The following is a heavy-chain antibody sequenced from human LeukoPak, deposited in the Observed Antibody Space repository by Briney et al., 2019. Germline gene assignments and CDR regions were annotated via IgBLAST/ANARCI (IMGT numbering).Heavy chain of an antibody. J-gene: IGHJ6*02. CDR2: ISGSGGGT. CDR3: AKVTATPNYYYGMYV. CDR1: GFTFSSYA. D-gene: IGHD2-21*02. V-gene: IGHV3-23*01. Sequence: GGSLRLSCAASGFTFSSYAMSWVRQAPGKGLEWVSAISGSGGGTYYADSVKGRFTISRDNSKNTLYLRMNSLRAEDTAVYYCAKVTATPNYYYGMYVWGQGTTVTVSS.